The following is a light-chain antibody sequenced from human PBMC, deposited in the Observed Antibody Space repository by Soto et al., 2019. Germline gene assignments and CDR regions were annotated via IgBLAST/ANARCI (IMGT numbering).Light chain of an antibody. Sequence: DIQMTQAPSTLSGSVGDRVTITCRASQTIRSWLAWYQQKPGKAPRLLIYNASTLKIGVPSRCSGSGSGIDSPTNTSTLPADDFETYYCQHYNTYSEAFGQGTTVDIK. J-gene: IGKJ1*01. CDR1: QTIRSW. V-gene: IGKV1-5*03. CDR2: NAS. CDR3: QHYNTYSEA.